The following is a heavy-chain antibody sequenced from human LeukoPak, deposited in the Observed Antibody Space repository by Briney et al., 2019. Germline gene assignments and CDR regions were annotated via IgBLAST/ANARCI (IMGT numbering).Heavy chain of an antibody. Sequence: ASVKVSCRASGYSFTSYYLHWVRLAPGQGLEWMGIINPSGGSATYAQKFQGRVTITADESTSTAYMELSSLRSEDTAVYYCARDSPTARGRGGYDYPLDYWGQGTLVTVSS. V-gene: IGHV1-46*01. D-gene: IGHD5-12*01. CDR2: INPSGGSA. CDR1: GYSFTSYY. J-gene: IGHJ4*02. CDR3: ARDSPTARGRGGYDYPLDY.